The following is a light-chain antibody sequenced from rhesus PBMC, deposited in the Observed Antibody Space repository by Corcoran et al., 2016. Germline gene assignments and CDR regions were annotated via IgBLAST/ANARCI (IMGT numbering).Light chain of an antibody. V-gene: IGKV2-72*01. Sequence: DIVMTQTPLSLPITPGEPASISCRSSQSLLHSDGNTYLHWYLQKPGQSPQLLIYGGSNRAYGVPERFSGSGSGTEFALKISKVEAEDVGVYYCVQAIAFPYSFGQGTKVEIK. CDR2: GGS. CDR3: VQAIAFPYS. CDR1: QSLLHSDGNTY. J-gene: IGKJ2*01.